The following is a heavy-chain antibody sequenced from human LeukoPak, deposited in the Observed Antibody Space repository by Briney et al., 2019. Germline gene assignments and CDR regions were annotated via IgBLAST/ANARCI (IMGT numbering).Heavy chain of an antibody. CDR1: GFTFSNYS. CDR2: ISHGGGNK. CDR3: ARMGIEVSGLGCFYY. D-gene: IGHD6-19*01. J-gene: IGHJ4*02. V-gene: IGHV3-30-3*01. Sequence: GGSLRLSCEASGFTFSNYSMHWVRQAPGKGLEWVAVISHGGGNKYNVDSVKGRFTISRDNSKNTLYLQMNSLRAEDTAVYYCARMGIEVSGLGCFYYWGQGTLVTVSS.